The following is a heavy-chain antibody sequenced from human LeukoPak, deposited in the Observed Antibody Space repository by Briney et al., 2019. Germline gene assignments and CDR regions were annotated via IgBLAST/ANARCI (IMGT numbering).Heavy chain of an antibody. CDR2: IIPIFGTA. CDR1: GGTFSSYA. CDR3: ARVWQYSSSWYWFDP. J-gene: IGHJ5*02. V-gene: IGHV1-69*06. D-gene: IGHD6-13*01. Sequence: SVKVSCKASGGTFSSYAISWVRQAPGQGLEWMGGIIPIFGTANYAQKFQGRVTITADKSTSTAYMELSSLRSEDTAVYYCARVWQYSSSWYWFDPWGQGTLVTVSS.